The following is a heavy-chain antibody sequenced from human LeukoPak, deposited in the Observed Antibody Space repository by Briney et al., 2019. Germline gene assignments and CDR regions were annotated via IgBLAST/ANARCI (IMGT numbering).Heavy chain of an antibody. CDR1: GGSISSGSYY. CDR3: ARDWEYGDYYYMDV. V-gene: IGHV4-61*02. D-gene: IGHD1-26*01. Sequence: SETLSLTCTVSGGSISSGSYYWSWIRQPAGKGLEWIGRIYTSGSTNYNPSLKSRVTISVDTSKNQFSLKLSSVTAADTAVYYCARDWEYGDYYYMDVWGKGTTVTVSS. CDR2: IYTSGST. J-gene: IGHJ6*03.